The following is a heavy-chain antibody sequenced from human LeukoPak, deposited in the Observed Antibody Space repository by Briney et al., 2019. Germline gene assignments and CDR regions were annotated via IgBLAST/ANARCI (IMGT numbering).Heavy chain of an antibody. D-gene: IGHD1-26*01. J-gene: IGHJ4*02. CDR2: ISYDGSNK. V-gene: IGHV3-30*18. Sequence: GGSLRLSCAASGFTFSSYWMSWVRQAPGKGLEWVAVISYDGSNKYYADSVKGRFTISRDNSKNTLYLQMNSLRAEDTAVYYCAKDRGGTKWELYYFDYWGQGTLVTVSS. CDR1: GFTFSSYW. CDR3: AKDRGGTKWELYYFDY.